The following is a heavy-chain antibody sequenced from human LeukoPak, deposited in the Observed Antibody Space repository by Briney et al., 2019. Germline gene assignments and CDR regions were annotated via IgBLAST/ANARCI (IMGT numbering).Heavy chain of an antibody. CDR3: ARESYSRYYYFDY. CDR1: GGSFSGYY. D-gene: IGHD6-13*01. CDR2: ISYSGST. Sequence: PSETLSLTCAVYGGSFSGYYWNWIRQPPGKGLEWIGYISYSGSTYYNPSLKSRVAISVDTSKNQSSLKLTFLTAADTAVYYCARESYSRYYYFDYWGQGTLVTVSS. J-gene: IGHJ4*02. V-gene: IGHV4-30-4*01.